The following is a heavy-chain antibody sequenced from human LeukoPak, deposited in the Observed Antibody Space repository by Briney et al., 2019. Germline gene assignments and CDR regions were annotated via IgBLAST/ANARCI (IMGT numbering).Heavy chain of an antibody. CDR1: GGSISSYY. J-gene: IGHJ4*02. CDR3: ARHEATVTNFDY. V-gene: IGHV4-59*08. Sequence: PSETLSLTCTASGGSISSYYWSWIRQPPGKGLEWIGYIYYSGSTNYNPSLKSRVTISVDTSKNQFSLKLSSVTAADTAVYYCARHEATVTNFDYWGQGTLVTVSS. CDR2: IYYSGST. D-gene: IGHD4-17*01.